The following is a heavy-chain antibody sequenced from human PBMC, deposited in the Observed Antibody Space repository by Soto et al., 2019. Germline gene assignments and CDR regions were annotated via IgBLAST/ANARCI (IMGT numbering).Heavy chain of an antibody. D-gene: IGHD5-12*01. CDR1: GFTFSSYA. V-gene: IGHV3-64D*06. J-gene: IGHJ4*02. Sequence: GGSLRLSCAASGFTFSSYAMHWVRQAPGKRLEYVSGVRGNGDPPFYADSVKGRFTISRDNSKNTLYLQMSSLSADDTAVYYCVKSRGGNNFDFFDWGQGALVTVSS. CDR3: VKSRGGNNFDFFD. CDR2: VRGNGDPP.